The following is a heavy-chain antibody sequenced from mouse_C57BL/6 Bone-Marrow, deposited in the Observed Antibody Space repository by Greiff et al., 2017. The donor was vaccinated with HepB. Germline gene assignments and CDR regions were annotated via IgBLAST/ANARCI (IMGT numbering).Heavy chain of an antibody. Sequence: QVQLQQPGAELVKPGASVKLSCKASGYTFTSYWMHWVKQRPGQGLEWIGMIHPNSGSTNYNEKFKSKATLTVDKSSSTAYMQLSSLTSEDSAVYYCAREGQATRAMDYWGQGTSVIVSS. V-gene: IGHV1-64*01. CDR3: AREGQATRAMDY. J-gene: IGHJ4*01. CDR1: GYTFTSYW. CDR2: IHPNSGST. D-gene: IGHD3-2*02.